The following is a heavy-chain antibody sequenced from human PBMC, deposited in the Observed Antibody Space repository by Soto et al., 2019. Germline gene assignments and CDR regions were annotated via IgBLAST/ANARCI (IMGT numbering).Heavy chain of an antibody. CDR3: ARGSVVAATLFDY. CDR1: GGSFSGYF. J-gene: IGHJ4*02. Sequence: ETLSLTCAVYGGSFSGYFCSWIRQAPGKGLEWIGEINHVGSTNYNPSLKSRVTISVDTSKTQFSLKLSSVTAADTAVYYCARGSVVAATLFDYWGQGTLVTVSS. D-gene: IGHD2-15*01. CDR2: INHVGST. V-gene: IGHV4-34*01.